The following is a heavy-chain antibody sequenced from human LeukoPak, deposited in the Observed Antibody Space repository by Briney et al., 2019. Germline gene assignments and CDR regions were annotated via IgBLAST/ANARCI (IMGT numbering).Heavy chain of an antibody. D-gene: IGHD1-26*01. CDR3: ARGGGGELLGRNAFDI. CDR2: ISSSSSYI. CDR1: GFTFSSYS. V-gene: IGHV3-21*01. J-gene: IGHJ3*02. Sequence: PGGSLRLSCAASGFTFSSYSMNWVRQAPGKGLEWVSSISSSSSYIYYADSVKGRFTISRDNAKNSLYLQMNSLRAEDTAVYYCARGGGGELLGRNAFDIWGQGTMVTVSS.